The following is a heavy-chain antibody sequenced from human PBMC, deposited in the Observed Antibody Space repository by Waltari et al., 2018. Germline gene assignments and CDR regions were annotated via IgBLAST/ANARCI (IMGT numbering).Heavy chain of an antibody. Sequence: QLQLQGSGPGLVKPSETLSLTCSVSGASINNETHYWSWIRQAPGKGLEWMGTVHSTGRSYYKPSLESRLTISVDRSQTQVSLWLTSVTAADTAVYYCARRFCRDLVCYALDVWGRGMSITVSS. V-gene: IGHV4-39*07. J-gene: IGHJ6*02. CDR3: ARRFCRDLVCYALDV. D-gene: IGHD2-8*01. CDR2: VHSTGRS. CDR1: GASINNETHY.